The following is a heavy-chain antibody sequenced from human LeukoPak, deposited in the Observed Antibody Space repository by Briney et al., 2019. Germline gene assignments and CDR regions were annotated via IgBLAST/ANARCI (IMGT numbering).Heavy chain of an antibody. J-gene: IGHJ4*02. CDR1: RVTFSSYT. V-gene: IGHV3-7*03. CDR2: IKDVGSEA. D-gene: IGHD5-24*01. CDR3: AREIPRRGETRDGYR. Sequence: GGSLRLSCSASRVTFSSYTMSWVRQVPGQGLEWLGKIKDVGSEAYYADYVKGRVTISRDNPKNLLFLQINSLRFEDTAVYYCAREIPRRGETRDGYRWGQGTVVTVSS.